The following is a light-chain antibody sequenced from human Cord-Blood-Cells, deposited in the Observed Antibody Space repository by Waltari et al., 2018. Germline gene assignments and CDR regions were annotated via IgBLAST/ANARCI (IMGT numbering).Light chain of an antibody. V-gene: IGKV1-17*01. J-gene: IGKJ1*01. CDR2: AAS. CDR3: RQHKRYPWT. CDR1: QGIRND. Sequence: DIQMTQSPSSLSASVGDRVTITCRASQGIRNDLGWYQQKPGKAPRRLIYAASSLQSGVPSRVSGSGSGTEVTLTSSSLQPEDCATDYYRQHKRYPWTVGQRTKVEIK.